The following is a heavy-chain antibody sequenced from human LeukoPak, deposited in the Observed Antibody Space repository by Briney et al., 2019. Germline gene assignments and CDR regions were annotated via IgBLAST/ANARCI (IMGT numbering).Heavy chain of an antibody. J-gene: IGHJ4*02. V-gene: IGHV5-51*01. Sequence: GESLKISCKGSGYSFTSYWIGWVRQMPGKGLEWMGVIYPGDSDTRYSPSFQGQVTISADKSISTAYLQWSSLKASDTAMYYCARRLYCSSTSCYYFDYWGQGTLVTVSS. D-gene: IGHD2-2*01. CDR1: GYSFTSYW. CDR2: IYPGDSDT. CDR3: ARRLYCSSTSCYYFDY.